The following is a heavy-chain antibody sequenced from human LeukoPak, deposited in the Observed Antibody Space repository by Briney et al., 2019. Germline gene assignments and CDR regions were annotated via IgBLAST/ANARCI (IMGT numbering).Heavy chain of an antibody. CDR1: GFTFSTYA. CDR2: ISSSSSYI. Sequence: GKSLRLSCAASGFTFSTYAMHWVRQAPGKGLEWVSSISSSSSYIYYADSVKGRFTISRDNAKNSLYLQMNSLRAEDTAVYYCAELGITMIGGVWGKGTTVTISS. V-gene: IGHV3-21*01. J-gene: IGHJ6*04. D-gene: IGHD3-10*02. CDR3: AELGITMIGGV.